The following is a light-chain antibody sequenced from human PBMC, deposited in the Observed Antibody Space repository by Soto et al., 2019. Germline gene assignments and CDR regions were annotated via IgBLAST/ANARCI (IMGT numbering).Light chain of an antibody. Sequence: DIQMTQSPSTLSAFVGDRVTITCRASQSISSWLAWYQQKPGQAPKHLIYKASSLKSGVPSRFSGSGSGTEFTLTISSLQPDDFATYYCQQYTSYPLTFGGGTKVEIK. CDR1: QSISSW. CDR2: KAS. J-gene: IGKJ4*01. V-gene: IGKV1-5*03. CDR3: QQYTSYPLT.